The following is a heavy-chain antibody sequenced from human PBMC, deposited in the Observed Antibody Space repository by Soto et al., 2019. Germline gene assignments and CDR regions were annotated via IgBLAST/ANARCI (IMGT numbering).Heavy chain of an antibody. J-gene: IGHJ3*02. Sequence: ASVKVSCKASGYTFTSYYLHWVRQAPGQGLEWMGLTIPSTGWTTCAQKFQGRLTMARDTSTSTVDMELSSLISEDTALYYCARSIMGVSAAAFDIWGQGTMLTVSS. V-gene: IGHV1-46*03. CDR1: GYTFTSYY. CDR2: TIPSTGWT. D-gene: IGHD2-8*01. CDR3: ARSIMGVSAAAFDI.